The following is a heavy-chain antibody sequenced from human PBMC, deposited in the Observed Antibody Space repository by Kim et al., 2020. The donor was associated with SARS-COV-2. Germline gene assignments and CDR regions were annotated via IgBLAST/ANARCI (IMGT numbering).Heavy chain of an antibody. CDR3: XKDLXXTVTXAGYGXDV. V-gene: IGHV3-33*06. CDR2: XWYDGXNK. D-gene: IGHD4-17*01. Sequence: GGSLRLSCAASGFTFSSYGMHWVRQAPGKGLXWVAVXWYDGXNKYYADSVKGRXXTSRXXSKNXXNLXXNSLXXQDTXVYYXXKDLXXTVTXAGYGXDVWXXGTTXXVSX. CDR1: GFTFSSYG. J-gene: IGHJ6*01.